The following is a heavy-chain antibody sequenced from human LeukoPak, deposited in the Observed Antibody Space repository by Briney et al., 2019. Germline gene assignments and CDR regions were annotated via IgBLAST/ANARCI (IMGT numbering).Heavy chain of an antibody. CDR3: ANTVTSYYYYGMDV. CDR2: IIPIFGTA. Sequence: ASVKVSCKASGGTFSSYAISWVRQAPGQGLEWMGGIIPIFGTANYAQKFQGRVTITADESTSTACMEVSSLRSEDTAVYYCANTVTSYYYYGMDVWGQGTTVTVSS. D-gene: IGHD4-11*01. V-gene: IGHV1-69*13. J-gene: IGHJ6*02. CDR1: GGTFSSYA.